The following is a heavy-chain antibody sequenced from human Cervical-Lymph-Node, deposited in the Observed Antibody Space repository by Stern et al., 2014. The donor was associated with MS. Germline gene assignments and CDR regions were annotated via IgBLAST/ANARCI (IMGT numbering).Heavy chain of an antibody. CDR3: TRGASSAAWYRHAVDV. CDR2: VIPVFGTP. V-gene: IGHV1-69*01. J-gene: IGHJ6*02. D-gene: IGHD1-26*01. CDR1: GGALNTYA. Sequence: VQLVESGAEVRKPVSSVKVSCKASGGALNTYAIHWVRLAPGQGLEWMGGVIPVFGTPVYAQKFKGRVTIAADESTSTDYMELSSLRSDDTAVYYCTRGASSAAWYRHAVDVWGQGTTVTVSS.